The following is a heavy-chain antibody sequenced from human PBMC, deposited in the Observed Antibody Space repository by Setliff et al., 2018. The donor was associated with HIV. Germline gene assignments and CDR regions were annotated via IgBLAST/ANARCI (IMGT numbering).Heavy chain of an antibody. CDR2: IYYNGNT. Sequence: SETLSLTCTVSGASMTGYDWTWIRQPPGKGLEWIGHIYYNGNTNYNPSLKSRGTISIDTSKKQFSLKLTSVTPADTAVYYCARGTWIQLSALALFDSWGQGTLVTVSS. J-gene: IGHJ4*02. D-gene: IGHD5-18*01. CDR1: GASMTGYD. V-gene: IGHV4-59*01. CDR3: ARGTWIQLSALALFDS.